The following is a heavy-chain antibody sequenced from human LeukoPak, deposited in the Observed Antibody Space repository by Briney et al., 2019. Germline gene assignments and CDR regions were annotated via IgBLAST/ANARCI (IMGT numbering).Heavy chain of an antibody. D-gene: IGHD6-6*01. CDR3: AKDRISGQGGAARILDY. J-gene: IGHJ4*02. Sequence: PGGSLRLSCGAPDSNIGTYAVTWVRQVPGKGLEWVSGMSGGGLSTYYARCVKGRFTISRDTSKNTVYLVMDSLGADDTALYYCAKDRISGQGGAARILDYWGQGILVTVSS. CDR2: MSGGGLST. CDR1: DSNIGTYA. V-gene: IGHV3-23*01.